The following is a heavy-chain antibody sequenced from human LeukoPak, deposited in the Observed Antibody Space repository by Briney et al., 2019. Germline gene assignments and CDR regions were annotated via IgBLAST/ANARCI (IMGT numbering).Heavy chain of an antibody. CDR3: ARHGSGANAPDN. CDR1: GYRFTTYW. Sequence: GESLKISCKGSGYRFTTYWIGWVRQMPGKGLEWVGIIYPSDFDTRYRPSFQGQVTISDDKSISTAYLQLSSLRATATAMYYCARHGSGANAPDNWGQGTMVTVSS. J-gene: IGHJ4*02. V-gene: IGHV5-51*01. D-gene: IGHD4/OR15-4a*01. CDR2: IYPSDFDT.